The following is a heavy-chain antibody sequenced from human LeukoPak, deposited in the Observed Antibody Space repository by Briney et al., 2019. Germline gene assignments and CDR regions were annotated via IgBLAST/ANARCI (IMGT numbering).Heavy chain of an antibody. CDR2: INHSGST. V-gene: IGHV4-34*01. Sequence: SETLSLTCAVYGGSFSGYYWSWIRQPPGKGLEWIGEINHSGSTNYNPSLKSRVTISVDTSKNQFSLTLSSVTAADTAVYYCAGLYASGSYYGYWAQGALVTVSS. D-gene: IGHD3-10*01. CDR1: GGSFSGYY. J-gene: IGHJ4*02. CDR3: AGLYASGSYYGY.